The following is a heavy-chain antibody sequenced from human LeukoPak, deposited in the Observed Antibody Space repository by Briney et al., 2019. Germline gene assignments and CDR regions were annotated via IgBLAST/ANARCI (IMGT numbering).Heavy chain of an antibody. V-gene: IGHV3-21*01. Sequence: GGSLRLSCAASGXTFSSYSVNWVRQAPGKGLEWVSSISSSSSYIYYADSVKGRFTISRDNAKNSLYLQMNSLRAEDTAVYYCARDGAPTVFDYWGQGTLVTVSS. D-gene: IGHD4-17*01. CDR1: GXTFSSYS. CDR3: ARDGAPTVFDY. J-gene: IGHJ4*02. CDR2: ISSSSSYI.